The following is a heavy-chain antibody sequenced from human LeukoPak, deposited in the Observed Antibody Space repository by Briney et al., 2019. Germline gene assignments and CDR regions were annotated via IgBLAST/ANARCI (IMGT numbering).Heavy chain of an antibody. V-gene: IGHV3-23*01. Sequence: GGSLRLSCAASGFNFTSDGMSWVRQAPGKGLEWVSAHSGSGSTTYYADSVKGRFTISRDNSKNTLLLEVNILRVEDTAVYYCAKAGYSSSRPLDYWGQGTQVTASS. CDR3: AKAGYSSSRPLDY. D-gene: IGHD6-13*01. J-gene: IGHJ4*02. CDR2: HSGSGSTT. CDR1: GFNFTSDG.